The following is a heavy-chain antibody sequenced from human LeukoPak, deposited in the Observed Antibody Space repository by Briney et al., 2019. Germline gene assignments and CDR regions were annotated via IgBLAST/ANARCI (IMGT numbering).Heavy chain of an antibody. CDR2: IRSKAHGGTT. CDR3: TRYRDIVVVPAAIVDY. V-gene: IGHV3-49*04. CDR1: GFTFGDYA. Sequence: PGGSLRLSCTASGFTFGDYAMSWVRQAPGKGLEWVGFIRSKAHGGTTEYAASVKGRFTISRDDSKSIAYLQMNSLKTEDTAVYYCTRYRDIVVVPAAIVDYWGQGTLVTVSS. J-gene: IGHJ4*02. D-gene: IGHD2-2*01.